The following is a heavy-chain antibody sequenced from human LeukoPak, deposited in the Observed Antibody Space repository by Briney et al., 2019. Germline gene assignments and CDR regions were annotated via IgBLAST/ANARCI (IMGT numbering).Heavy chain of an antibody. Sequence: GASVKVSCKASGYTFTCYYMHWVRQAPGQGLEWMGWINPNSGGTNYAQKFQGRVTMTRDTSISTAYMELSRLRSDDTAVYYCARRNGASQYYYYGMDVWGQGTTVTVSS. J-gene: IGHJ6*02. CDR1: GYTFTCYY. CDR3: ARRNGASQYYYYGMDV. CDR2: INPNSGGT. D-gene: IGHD2-8*01. V-gene: IGHV1-2*02.